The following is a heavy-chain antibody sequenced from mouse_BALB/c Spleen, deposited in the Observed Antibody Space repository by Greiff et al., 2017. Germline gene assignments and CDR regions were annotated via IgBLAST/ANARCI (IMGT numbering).Heavy chain of an antibody. CDR2: IYPGSGST. CDR3: ASYYGKGDYAMDY. V-gene: IGHV1-77*01. D-gene: IGHD2-10*01. CDR1: GYTFTDYV. Sequence: VQLQQSGPELVKPGASVKMSCKASGYTFTDYVISWVKQRTGQGLEWIGEIYPGSGSTYYNEKFKGKATLTADKSSNTAYMQLSSLTSEDSAVYFCASYYGKGDYAMDYWGQGTSVTVSS. J-gene: IGHJ4*01.